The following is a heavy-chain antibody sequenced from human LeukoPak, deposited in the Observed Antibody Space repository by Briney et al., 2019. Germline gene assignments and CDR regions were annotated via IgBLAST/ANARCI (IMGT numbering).Heavy chain of an antibody. CDR1: GGSISSSNW. Sequence: SETLSLTCAVSGGSISSSNWWSWVRQPPGKGLEWIGEIYHSGSTNYNPSLKSRVTISVDKSKNQFSLKLSSVTAADTAVYYCARDLGGYSSGWYNWGQGTLVTVSS. CDR3: ARDLGGYSSGWYN. D-gene: IGHD6-19*01. J-gene: IGHJ4*02. CDR2: IYHSGST. V-gene: IGHV4-4*02.